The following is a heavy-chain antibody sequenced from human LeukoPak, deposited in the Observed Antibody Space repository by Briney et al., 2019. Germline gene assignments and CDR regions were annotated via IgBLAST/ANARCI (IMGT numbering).Heavy chain of an antibody. D-gene: IGHD3-22*01. CDR3: ARDLSYDSSGVFDY. Sequence: GRSLRLSCAASGVTFSSYAMHWVRQAPGKGLERGAVISYDGSNKYYADSVKGRFTISRDNSKNTLYLQMNSLRAEDTAVYYCARDLSYDSSGVFDYWGQGTLVTVSS. V-gene: IGHV3-30*04. CDR1: GVTFSSYA. J-gene: IGHJ4*02. CDR2: ISYDGSNK.